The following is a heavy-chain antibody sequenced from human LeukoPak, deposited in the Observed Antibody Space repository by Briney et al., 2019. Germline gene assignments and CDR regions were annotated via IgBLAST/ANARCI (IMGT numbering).Heavy chain of an antibody. CDR2: INKDGSET. J-gene: IGHJ4*02. CDR3: ARDRGWQQFDY. D-gene: IGHD5-24*01. Sequence: GGSLRLSCAASGFTVSSNYMSWVRQAPGKGLERVANINKDGSETYYVESVRGRFSISRDNAKNLVHLQMSSLRAEDTAVYFCARDRGWQQFDYWGQGTQVTVSA. V-gene: IGHV3-7*01. CDR1: GFTVSSNY.